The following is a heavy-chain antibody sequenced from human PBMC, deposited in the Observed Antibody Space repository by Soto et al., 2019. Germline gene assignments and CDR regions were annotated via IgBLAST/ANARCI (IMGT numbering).Heavy chain of an antibody. CDR2: ISYDGSNK. J-gene: IGHJ4*02. CDR1: GFTFSSYG. Sequence: PGGSLRLSCAASGFTFSSYGMHWVRQAPGKGLEWVAVISYDGSNKYYADSVKGRFTISRDNSKNTLYLQMNSLRAEDTAVYYCAKDGSGMVRGVISNYFDYWGQGTLVTVSS. CDR3: AKDGSGMVRGVISNYFDY. D-gene: IGHD3-10*01. V-gene: IGHV3-30*18.